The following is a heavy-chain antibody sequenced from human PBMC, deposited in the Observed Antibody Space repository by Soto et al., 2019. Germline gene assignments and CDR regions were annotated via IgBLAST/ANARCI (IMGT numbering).Heavy chain of an antibody. D-gene: IGHD4-17*01. CDR1: GGTFSSYA. J-gene: IGHJ4*02. V-gene: IGHV1-69*13. CDR3: ARKDYGDYPFDY. Sequence: SVKVSCKASGGTFSSYAISWARQAPGQGLEWMGGIIPIFGTANYAQKFQGRVTITADESTSTAYMELSSLRSEDTAVYYCARKDYGDYPFDYWGQGTLVTVSS. CDR2: IIPIFGTA.